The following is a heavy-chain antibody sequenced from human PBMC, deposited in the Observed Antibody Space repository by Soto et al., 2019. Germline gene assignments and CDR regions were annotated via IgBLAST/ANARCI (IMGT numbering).Heavy chain of an antibody. CDR1: GYTFTSHF. D-gene: IGHD6-13*01. CDR2: IYPGDSDT. CDR3: AIRMAAAGRYYYNY. Sequence: GESLKISCKGSGYTFTSHFIGWVRQMPGKGLEWMGIIYPGDSDTRYRPSFQGQVTISADKSINTTYLHWSSLKASDTAMYYCAIRMAAAGRYYYNYWGQGTLVTVSS. V-gene: IGHV5-51*01. J-gene: IGHJ4*02.